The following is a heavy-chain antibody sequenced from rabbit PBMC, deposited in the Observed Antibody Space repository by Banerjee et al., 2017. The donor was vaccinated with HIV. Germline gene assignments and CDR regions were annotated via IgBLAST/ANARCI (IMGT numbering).Heavy chain of an antibody. CDR2: IYVGTSGSA. J-gene: IGHJ6*01. D-gene: IGHD6-1*01. V-gene: IGHV1S45*01. Sequence: QEQLVESGGDLVQPEGSLTVTCTASGFSFSGDYDMCWVRQAPGKGLEWIACIYVGTSGSAYYATWAKGRFTISKSSSTTVTLQMTSLTAADTATYFCGRGAVGYGGATDLWGQGTLVTVS. CDR1: GFSFSGDYD. CDR3: GRGAVGYGGATDL.